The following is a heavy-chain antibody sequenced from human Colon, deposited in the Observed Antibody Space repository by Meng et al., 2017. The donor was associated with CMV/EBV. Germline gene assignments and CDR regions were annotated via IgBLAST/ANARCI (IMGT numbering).Heavy chain of an antibody. D-gene: IGHD1-26*01. CDR2: ISATGGTT. V-gene: IGHV3-48*03. J-gene: IGHJ4*01. Sequence: GESLKISCVVSGITFRTYWMYWVRQVPGRGLEWIAYISATGGTTYYADSVKGRFTISRDNAESSLFLQMNSLSAEDTAVYFCASVNFDYYYFKNWGQGALVTVSS. CDR3: ASVNFDYYYFKN. CDR1: GITFRTYW.